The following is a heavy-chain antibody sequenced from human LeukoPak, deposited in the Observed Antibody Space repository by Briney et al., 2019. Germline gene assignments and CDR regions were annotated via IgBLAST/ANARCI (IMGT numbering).Heavy chain of an antibody. D-gene: IGHD6-19*01. CDR3: AKDLYSNGPDY. Sequence: GGSLRLSCAASGFTFSSYAMSCVRQAPGKGLEWVSTINTSGGFTYYADSVKGRFTISRDNSKNTVYLQMNSLRAEDTAVYYCAKDLYSNGPDYWGQGTLVTVSS. CDR1: GFTFSSYA. CDR2: INTSGGFT. J-gene: IGHJ4*02. V-gene: IGHV3-23*01.